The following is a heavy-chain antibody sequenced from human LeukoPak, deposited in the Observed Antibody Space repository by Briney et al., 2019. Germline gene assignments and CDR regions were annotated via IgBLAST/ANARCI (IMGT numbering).Heavy chain of an antibody. CDR2: IRSKAYGGTT. CDR1: GFAFGDYA. J-gene: IGHJ4*02. D-gene: IGHD3-3*01. Sequence: PGRSLRLSCTASGFAFGDYAMSWVRQAPGKGLEWVGFIRSKAYGGTTEYAASVKGRFTISRDDSKGIAYLQMNSLKTGDTAVYYCTRSYGFWSGYFDYWGQGTLVTVSS. CDR3: TRSYGFWSGYFDY. V-gene: IGHV3-49*04.